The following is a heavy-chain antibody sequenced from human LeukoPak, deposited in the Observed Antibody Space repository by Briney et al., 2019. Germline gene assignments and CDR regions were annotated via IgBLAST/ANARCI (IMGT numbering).Heavy chain of an antibody. CDR2: INTDGSST. CDR3: ARELAYYDFWSGYYNMPNFDY. J-gene: IGHJ4*02. Sequence: GGSLRLSCAASGFTFSSYWMHWVRQAPGKGLVWVSRINTDGSSTSYADSVKGRFTISRDNAKNTLYLQMNSLRAEDTAVYYCARELAYYDFWSGYYNMPNFDYWGQGTLVTVSS. CDR1: GFTFSSYW. D-gene: IGHD3-3*01. V-gene: IGHV3-74*01.